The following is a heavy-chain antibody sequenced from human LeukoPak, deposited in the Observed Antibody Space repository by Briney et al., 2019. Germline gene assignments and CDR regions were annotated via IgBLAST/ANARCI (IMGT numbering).Heavy chain of an antibody. Sequence: ASVKVSCKASGYTFTSYGISWVRQAPGQGLEWMGWISAYNGNTNYAQKLQGRVTMTTDTSTSTVYMEMSSLRSEDTAVYYCAREGGFCSSTSCRGYYFDYWGQGTLVTVSS. CDR1: GYTFTSYG. V-gene: IGHV1-18*01. D-gene: IGHD2-2*01. J-gene: IGHJ4*02. CDR2: ISAYNGNT. CDR3: AREGGFCSSTSCRGYYFDY.